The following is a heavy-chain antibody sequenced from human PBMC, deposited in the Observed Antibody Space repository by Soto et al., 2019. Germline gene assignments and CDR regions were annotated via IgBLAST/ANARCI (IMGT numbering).Heavy chain of an antibody. V-gene: IGHV4-31*03. CDR3: ARFRITMIVVVTPAYAFDI. J-gene: IGHJ3*02. CDR2: IYYSGST. D-gene: IGHD3-22*01. Sequence: ASETLSLTCTVSGGSISSGGYYWSWIRQHPGKGLEWIGYIYYSGSTYYNPSLKSRVTISVDTSKNQFSLKLSSVTAADTAVYCCARFRITMIVVVTPAYAFDIWGQGTMVTVSS. CDR1: GGSISSGGYY.